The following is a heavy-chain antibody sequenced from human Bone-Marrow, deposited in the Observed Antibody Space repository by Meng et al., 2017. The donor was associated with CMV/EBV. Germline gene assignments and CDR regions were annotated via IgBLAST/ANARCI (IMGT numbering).Heavy chain of an antibody. V-gene: IGHV4-39*07. Sequence: SETLSLTCTVSGDSISTSDYYWGWIRQPPGKGLEWIGNIYYSGTTYYNPSLKSRVTISVDTSKNQFSLKLSSVTAADTAVYYCARTPWDYGGNSYYFDYWGQGTLVTVSS. CDR1: GDSISTSDYY. D-gene: IGHD4-23*01. CDR2: IYYSGTT. CDR3: ARTPWDYGGNSYYFDY. J-gene: IGHJ4*02.